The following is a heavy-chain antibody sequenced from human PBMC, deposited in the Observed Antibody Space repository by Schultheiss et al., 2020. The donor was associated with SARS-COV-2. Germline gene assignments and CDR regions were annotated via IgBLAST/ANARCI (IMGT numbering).Heavy chain of an antibody. V-gene: IGHV3-30*07. CDR3: AKDRSGPTAGRGGWSDP. Sequence: GESLKISCAAFGFTFSTYAMHWVRQAPGKGLEWVALISYDGSNKYYADSVKGRFTISRDNAKNSLYLQMGSLRAEDTAIYYCAKDRSGPTAGRGGWSDPWGQGVLVTVSS. CDR1: GFTFSTYA. D-gene: IGHD2-2*01. CDR2: ISYDGSNK. J-gene: IGHJ5*02.